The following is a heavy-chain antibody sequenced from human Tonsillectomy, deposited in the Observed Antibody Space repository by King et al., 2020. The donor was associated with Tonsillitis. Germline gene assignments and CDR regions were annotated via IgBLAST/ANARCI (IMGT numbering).Heavy chain of an antibody. V-gene: IGHV3-48*03. CDR2: ISSSGSTI. D-gene: IGHD6-19*01. J-gene: IGHJ5*01. Sequence: EVQLVESGGGLVQPGGSLRLSCAASGFTFSSYEMNWVRQAPGKGLEWVSYISSSGSTIYYADSVKGRFTISRDNAKKSLYLQMNSRRAEDTAVYYCARDLDRSGFYSWGQGTLVTVSS. CDR1: GFTFSSYE. CDR3: ARDLDRSGFYS.